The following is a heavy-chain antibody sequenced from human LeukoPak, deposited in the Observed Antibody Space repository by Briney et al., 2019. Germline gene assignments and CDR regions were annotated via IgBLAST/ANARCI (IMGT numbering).Heavy chain of an antibody. D-gene: IGHD3-16*01. CDR3: ERGGSYGDY. J-gene: IGHJ4*02. CDR1: VFTFSNYW. V-gene: IGHV3-74*01. Sequence: GGSLRLSCAASVFTFSNYWMHWVRQVPEEGLVWVSRVNADVSSITYSNSVNGRVATSRDNAKNTLYLRMKRLSAEDTSVYYCERGGSYGDYWGQGVLVTVSS. CDR2: VNADVSSI.